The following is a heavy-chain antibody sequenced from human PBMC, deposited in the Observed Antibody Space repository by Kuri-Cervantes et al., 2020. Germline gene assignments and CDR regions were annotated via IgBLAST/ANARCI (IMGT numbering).Heavy chain of an antibody. CDR2: ISSSGSTI. D-gene: IGHD3-22*01. CDR3: ARDSSYYDSSGYGY. V-gene: IGHV3-11*01. CDR1: GFTFSVYY. J-gene: IGHJ4*02. Sequence: GGSLRLSCAASGFTFSVYYMSWIRQAPGKGLEWVSYISSSGSTIYYADSVKGRFTISRDNAKNSLYLQMNSLRAEDTAVYYCARDSSYYDSSGYGYWGQGTLVTVSS.